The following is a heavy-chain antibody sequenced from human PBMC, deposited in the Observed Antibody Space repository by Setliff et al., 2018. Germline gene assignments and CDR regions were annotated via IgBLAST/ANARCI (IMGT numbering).Heavy chain of an antibody. J-gene: IGHJ3*02. D-gene: IGHD3-22*01. CDR1: GFTFSNYW. CDR3: ARGDYYVSSGYFTDAFDI. CDR2: IKQDGSEK. Sequence: GGSLRLSCAASGFTFSNYWMSWVRQAPGKGLEWVANIKQDGSEKYYVDSVKSRFTISRDNAKNSLSLQMNSLRAEDTAVYYCARGDYYVSSGYFTDAFDIWGQGTMVTVSS. V-gene: IGHV3-7*01.